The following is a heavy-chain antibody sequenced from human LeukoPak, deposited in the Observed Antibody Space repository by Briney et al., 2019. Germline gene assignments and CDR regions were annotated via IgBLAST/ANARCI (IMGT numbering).Heavy chain of an antibody. CDR1: GYTFTSYD. CDR2: MNPNSGNT. D-gene: IGHD3-10*01. CDR3: ARVLRYYYGSGAFDI. V-gene: IGHV1-8*01. Sequence: GASVKVSCKASGYTFTSYDINWMRQATGQGLEWMGWMNPNSGNTGYAQKFQGRVTMTRNTSISTAYMELSSLRSEDTAVYYCARVLRYYYGSGAFDIWGQGTMVTVSS. J-gene: IGHJ3*02.